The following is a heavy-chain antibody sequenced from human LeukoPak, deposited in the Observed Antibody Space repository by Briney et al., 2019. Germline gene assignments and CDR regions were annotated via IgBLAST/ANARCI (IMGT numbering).Heavy chain of an antibody. CDR2: ISGSGGST. V-gene: IGHV3-23*01. J-gene: IGHJ3*02. Sequence: GSLRLSCAASGFTFSSYAMSWVRQAPGKGLEWVSAISGSGGSTYYADSVKGRFTISRDNSKNTLYLQMNSLRVEDTAVYYCAKPSSGYTSFHIWGQGTMVTVSS. CDR1: GFTFSSYA. CDR3: AKPSSGYTSFHI. D-gene: IGHD3-22*01.